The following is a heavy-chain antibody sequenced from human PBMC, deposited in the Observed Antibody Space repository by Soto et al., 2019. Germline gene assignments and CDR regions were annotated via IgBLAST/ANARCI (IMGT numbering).Heavy chain of an antibody. V-gene: IGHV3-33*01. Sequence: QVQLAECGGGVVQPGRSLRLSCAASGFTFSSYGMHWVRQAPGKGLEWVAVIWYDGSNKYYADSVKGRFTISRDNSKNTLYLQMNSLRAEDTAVYYCARGPLTTVTTYHYYYGMDVWGQGTTVTVSS. D-gene: IGHD4-17*01. CDR3: ARGPLTTVTTYHYYYGMDV. CDR2: IWYDGSNK. J-gene: IGHJ6*02. CDR1: GFTFSSYG.